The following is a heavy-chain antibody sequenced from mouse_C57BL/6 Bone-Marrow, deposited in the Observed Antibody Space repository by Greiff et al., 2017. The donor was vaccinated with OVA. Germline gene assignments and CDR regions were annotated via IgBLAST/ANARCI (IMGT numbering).Heavy chain of an antibody. D-gene: IGHD1-1*01. CDR3: ARRGTTVVGEFDY. CDR2: INPNYGTT. CDR1: GYSFTDYN. J-gene: IGHJ2*01. Sequence: SGPELVKPGASVKISCTASGYSFTDYNMNWVKQSNGKSLEWIGVINPNYGTTSYNQKFKGKATLTVAQSSSTAYMQLNSLTSEDSAVYYWARRGTTVVGEFDYWGQGTTLTVSS. V-gene: IGHV1-39*01.